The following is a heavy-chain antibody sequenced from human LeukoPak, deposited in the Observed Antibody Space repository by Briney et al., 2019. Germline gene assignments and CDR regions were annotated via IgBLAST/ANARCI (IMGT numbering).Heavy chain of an antibody. V-gene: IGHV1-8*03. D-gene: IGHD3-22*01. CDR1: GYTFTSYD. J-gene: IGHJ4*02. Sequence: GASVKVSCKASGYTFTSYDINWVRQATGQGLEWMGWMNPNSGNTGYAQKFQGRVTITRNTSISTAYMELSSLRSEDTAVYYCARVYYDSSGYYHQAVDYWGQGTLVTVSS. CDR2: MNPNSGNT. CDR3: ARVYYDSSGYYHQAVDY.